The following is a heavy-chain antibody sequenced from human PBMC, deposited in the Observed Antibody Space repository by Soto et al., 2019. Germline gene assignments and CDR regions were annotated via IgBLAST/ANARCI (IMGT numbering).Heavy chain of an antibody. D-gene: IGHD3-10*01. J-gene: IGHJ6*01. CDR3: AREGQRLSFGEPNYYYYGMDV. Sequence: ASGNVSCKASVYTFTSYGISWVRQAPGQWLEWMLWISSYNGNTNXSQNLQGRVXMTTDTSASTSXMELRXLRSDDTAVYYCAREGQRLSFGEPNYYYYGMDVXGRG. CDR2: ISSYNGNT. CDR1: VYTFTSYG. V-gene: IGHV1-18*01.